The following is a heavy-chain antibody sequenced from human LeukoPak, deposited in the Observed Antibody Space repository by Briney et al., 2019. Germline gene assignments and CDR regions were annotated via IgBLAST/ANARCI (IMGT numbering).Heavy chain of an antibody. D-gene: IGHD2-2*02. V-gene: IGHV4-30-4*08. CDR1: GFTFSSYS. CDR3: ARAGVVPAAINRAFDI. CDR2: IYHNGDT. J-gene: IGHJ3*02. Sequence: LRLSCAASGFTFSSYSMNWVRQPPGKGLEWIGYIYHNGDTYYNPSLRSRISISVDTSKNQFSLKLSSVTAADTAVYYCARAGVVPAAINRAFDIWGQGSLVTVSS.